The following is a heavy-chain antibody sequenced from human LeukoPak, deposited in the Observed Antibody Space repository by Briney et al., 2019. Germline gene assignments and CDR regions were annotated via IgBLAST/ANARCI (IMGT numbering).Heavy chain of an antibody. Sequence: ASVKVSCKASGYTFTSYYMHWVRQAPGQGLEWMGWINPNSGNTGYAQKFQGRVTITRNTSISTAYMELSSLRSEDTAVYYCARGQGSSSYYYYYMDVWGKGTTVTVSS. V-gene: IGHV1-8*03. D-gene: IGHD6-13*01. CDR1: GYTFTSYY. CDR3: ARGQGSSSYYYYYMDV. J-gene: IGHJ6*03. CDR2: INPNSGNT.